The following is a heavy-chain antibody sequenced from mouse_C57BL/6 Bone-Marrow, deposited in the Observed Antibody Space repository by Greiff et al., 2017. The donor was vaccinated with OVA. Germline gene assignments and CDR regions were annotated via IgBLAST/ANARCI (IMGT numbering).Heavy chain of an antibody. CDR3: TPWGFAY. D-gene: IGHD4-1*01. CDR2: IDPENGDT. Sequence: EVQLQESGAELVRPGASVKLSCTASGFNIKDDYMHWVKQRPEQGLEWIGWIDPENGDTEYASKFQGKATITADTSSNTAYLQLSSLTSEDTAVYYCTPWGFAYWGQGTLVTVSA. CDR1: GFNIKDDY. V-gene: IGHV14-4*01. J-gene: IGHJ3*01.